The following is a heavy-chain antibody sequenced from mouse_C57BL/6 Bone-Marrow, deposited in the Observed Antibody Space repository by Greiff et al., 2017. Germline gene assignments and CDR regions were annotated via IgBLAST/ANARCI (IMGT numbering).Heavy chain of an antibody. J-gene: IGHJ2*01. D-gene: IGHD1-1*01. Sequence: VQLQQPGAELVKPGASVKMSCKASGYTFTSYWLTWVKQRPGQGLEWIGDIYPGSGSTNYNEKFKSKATLTVDTSSSTAYMQLSSLTSEDSAVYYCAYYYGSPYYFDYWGQGTTLTVAS. CDR2: IYPGSGST. V-gene: IGHV1-55*01. CDR1: GYTFTSYW. CDR3: AYYYGSPYYFDY.